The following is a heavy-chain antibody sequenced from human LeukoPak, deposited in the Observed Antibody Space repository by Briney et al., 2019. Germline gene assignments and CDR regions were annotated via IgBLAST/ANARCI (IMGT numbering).Heavy chain of an antibody. CDR1: GFTFSSYS. V-gene: IGHV3-21*01. CDR3: ARDEGAAGTTVNFDY. J-gene: IGHJ4*02. D-gene: IGHD6-13*01. CDR2: ISSSSSYI. Sequence: PGGSLRLSCAASGFTFSSYSMNWVRQAPGKGLEWVSSISSSSSYIYYADSVKGLFTISRDDAKNSLYLQMNSLRAEDTAVYYCARDEGAAGTTVNFDYWGQGTLVTVSS.